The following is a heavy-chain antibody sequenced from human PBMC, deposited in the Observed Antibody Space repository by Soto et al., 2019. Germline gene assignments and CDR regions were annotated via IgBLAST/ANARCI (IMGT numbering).Heavy chain of an antibody. CDR1: GGSISSYY. CDR2: IYYSGST. J-gene: IGHJ6*03. Sequence: SETLSLTCTVSGGSISSYYWSWIRQPPGKGLEWIGYIYYSGSTNYNPSLKSRVTISVDTSKNQFSLKLSSVTAADTAVYYCARSRAEGYYYYYYMDVWGKGTTVTVS. D-gene: IGHD3-10*01. CDR3: ARSRAEGYYYYYYMDV. V-gene: IGHV4-59*01.